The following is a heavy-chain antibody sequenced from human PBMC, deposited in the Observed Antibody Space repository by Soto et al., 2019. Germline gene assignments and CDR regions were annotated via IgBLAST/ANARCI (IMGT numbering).Heavy chain of an antibody. CDR3: AKAEKSSAVAGYFDS. CDR1: EFMFSNYA. D-gene: IGHD6-19*01. CDR2: ISGSGGIT. J-gene: IGHJ4*02. V-gene: IGHV3-23*01. Sequence: PGGSLRLSCAASEFMFSNYAMSWVRQAPGKGLEWVSAISGSGGITYYADSVKGRFTISRDNSKNTLYLQMNSLRAEDTAVYYCAKAEKSSAVAGYFDSWGQGTMVTVYS.